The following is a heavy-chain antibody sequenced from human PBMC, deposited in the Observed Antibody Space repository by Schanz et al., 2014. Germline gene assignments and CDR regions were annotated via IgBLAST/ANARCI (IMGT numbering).Heavy chain of an antibody. J-gene: IGHJ4*02. D-gene: IGHD1-26*01. CDR2: ISGGGGTT. CDR3: ARSRSGFYFDY. Sequence: VHLLESGGGLVPPGGSLRLSCAASGFNFSDYAMCWVRQAPGKGLEWVSAISGGGGTTYYTDSVKGRFTISRDNSKSTLYLQMNSLRAEDTAVYYCARSRSGFYFDYWGQGTLVTVSS. V-gene: IGHV3-23*01. CDR1: GFNFSDYA.